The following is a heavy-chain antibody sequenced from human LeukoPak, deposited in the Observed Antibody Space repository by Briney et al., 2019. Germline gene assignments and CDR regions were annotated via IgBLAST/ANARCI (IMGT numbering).Heavy chain of an antibody. V-gene: IGHV3-7*01. CDR2: INEDGSGK. Sequence: GGSLRLSCVFSGFTFSNYWMKWVRQAPGKGLEWVASINEDGSGKYSMDSVKDRVTISRDNAKSSLDLQINSLTVEDTAIYYCVRDDGDVWGKGTTVTVSS. J-gene: IGHJ6*04. CDR1: GFTFSNYW. CDR3: VRDDGDV.